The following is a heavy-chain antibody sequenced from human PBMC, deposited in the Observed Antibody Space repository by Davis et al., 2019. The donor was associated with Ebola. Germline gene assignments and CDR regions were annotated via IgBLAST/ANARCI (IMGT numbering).Heavy chain of an antibody. CDR1: GFTFSSYG. Sequence: GGSLRLSCAASGFTFSSYGMHWVRQASGKGLEWVGRIRSKANSYATAYAASVKGRFTISRDDSKNTAYLQMNSLKTEDTAVYYCTTEPYYYDNPSLYGMDVWGQGTTVTVSS. CDR3: TTEPYYYDNPSLYGMDV. CDR2: IRSKANSYAT. V-gene: IGHV3-73*01. J-gene: IGHJ6*02. D-gene: IGHD3-22*01.